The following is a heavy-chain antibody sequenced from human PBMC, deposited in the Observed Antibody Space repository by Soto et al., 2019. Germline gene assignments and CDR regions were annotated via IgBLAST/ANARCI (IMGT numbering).Heavy chain of an antibody. CDR3: ARRVSAVVTSPDDY. J-gene: IGHJ4*02. D-gene: IGHD2-15*01. V-gene: IGHV1-18*04. Sequence: QVQLVQSGAEVKKPGASVTVSCKASGYTFNSYGISWVRQAPGQGLEWMGWISAYNGNTNYAQKLQGRVTMTTDTSTITAYMELRSLRSDDTAVYYCARRVSAVVTSPDDYWGQGTLVTVSS. CDR1: GYTFNSYG. CDR2: ISAYNGNT.